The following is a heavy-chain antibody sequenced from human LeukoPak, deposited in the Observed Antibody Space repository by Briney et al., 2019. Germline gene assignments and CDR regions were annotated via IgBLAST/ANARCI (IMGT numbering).Heavy chain of an antibody. V-gene: IGHV4-61*02. CDR2: IYTSGST. Sequence: PSETLSLTCTVSGGSISSGSYYWSWIRQPAGKGLEWIGRIYTSGSTNYNPSLKSRVTISVDTSKNQFSLKLSSVTAADTAVYYCARRSFGGYGNLVGWFFDLWGRGTPATVSS. CDR3: ARRSFGGYGNLVGWFFDL. J-gene: IGHJ2*01. D-gene: IGHD3-3*01. CDR1: GGSISSGSYY.